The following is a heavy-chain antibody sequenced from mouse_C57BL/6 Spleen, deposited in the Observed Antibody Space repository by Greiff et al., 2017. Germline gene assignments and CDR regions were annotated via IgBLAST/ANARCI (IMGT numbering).Heavy chain of an antibody. CDR1: GYAFTNYL. CDR2: INPGSGGT. CDR3: ARGSPYYFDY. J-gene: IGHJ2*01. Sequence: QVQLQQSGAELVRPGTSVKVSCKASGYAFTNYLIEWVKQRPGQGLEWIGVINPGSGGTNYNEKFKGKATLTADKSSSTAYMQLSSLTSEDSAVYFCARGSPYYFDYWGQGTTLTVSS. D-gene: IGHD1-1*02. V-gene: IGHV1-54*01.